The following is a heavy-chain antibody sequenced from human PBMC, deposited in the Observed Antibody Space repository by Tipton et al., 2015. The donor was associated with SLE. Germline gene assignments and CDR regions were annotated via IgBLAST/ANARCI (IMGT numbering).Heavy chain of an antibody. Sequence: TLSLTCAVYGGSFSGYYWSWIRQPPGKGLQWIGEINHSGSTNYNPSLKTRVTISVDTSKNQFSLKLRSVTAADTAVYYCARSFSSSSTYLYYGMDVWGQGTTVTVSS. CDR3: ARSFSSSSTYLYYGMDV. CDR2: INHSGST. J-gene: IGHJ6*02. CDR1: GGSFSGYY. D-gene: IGHD6-13*01. V-gene: IGHV4-34*01.